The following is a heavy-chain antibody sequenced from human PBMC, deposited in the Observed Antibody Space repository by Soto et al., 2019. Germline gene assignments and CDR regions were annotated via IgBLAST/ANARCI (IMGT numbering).Heavy chain of an antibody. Sequence: ASVKVSCKASGYTFTSYGISWVRQAPGQGLEWMGWISAYNGNTNYAQKLQGRVTMTTDTSTSTAYMELRSLRSDDTAVYYCARDSGAAMLIFYYYGMDVWGQGTTVTVS. CDR2: ISAYNGNT. D-gene: IGHD3-10*02. CDR1: GYTFTSYG. CDR3: ARDSGAAMLIFYYYGMDV. J-gene: IGHJ6*02. V-gene: IGHV1-18*01.